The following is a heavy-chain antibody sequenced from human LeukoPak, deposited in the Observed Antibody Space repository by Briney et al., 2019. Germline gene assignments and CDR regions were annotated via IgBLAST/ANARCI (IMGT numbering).Heavy chain of an antibody. CDR3: ARDDNYGTFDY. J-gene: IGHJ4*02. CDR1: GGSISSYY. V-gene: IGHV4-59*01. D-gene: IGHD4-17*01. Sequence: SETLSLTCTVSGGSISSYYWSWIRRPPGKGLEWIGYIYYSGSTNYNPSLKSRVTISVDTSKNQFSLKLSSVTAADTAVYYCARDDNYGTFDYWGQGTLVTVSS. CDR2: IYYSGST.